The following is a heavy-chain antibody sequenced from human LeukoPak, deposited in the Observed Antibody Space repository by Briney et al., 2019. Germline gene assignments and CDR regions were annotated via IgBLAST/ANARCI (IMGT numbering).Heavy chain of an antibody. CDR3: ARVGQAVAANPGGDY. V-gene: IGHV1-2*02. CDR1: GYTFTGYY. J-gene: IGHJ4*02. CDR2: INPNSGGT. Sequence: ASVKVSCKASGYTFTGYYMHWVRQAPGQGLEWMGWINPNSGGTNYAQKLQGRVTMTTDTSTSTAYMELRSLRSDDTAVYYCARVGQAVAANPGGDYWGQGTLVTVSS. D-gene: IGHD6-19*01.